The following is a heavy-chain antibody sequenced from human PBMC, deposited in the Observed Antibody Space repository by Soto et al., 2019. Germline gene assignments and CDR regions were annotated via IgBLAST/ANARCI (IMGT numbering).Heavy chain of an antibody. D-gene: IGHD2-15*01. CDR3: ARGGGGGSYPAGYYYYYMDV. V-gene: IGHV1-3*01. CDR2: INAGNGNT. J-gene: IGHJ6*03. CDR1: GYTFTSYA. Sequence: ASVKVSCKASGYTFTSYAMHWVRQAPGQRLEWMGWINAGNGNTKYSQKFQGRVTITRDTSASTAYMELSSLRSEDTAVYYFARGGGGGSYPAGYYYYYMDVWGKGTTVTVSS.